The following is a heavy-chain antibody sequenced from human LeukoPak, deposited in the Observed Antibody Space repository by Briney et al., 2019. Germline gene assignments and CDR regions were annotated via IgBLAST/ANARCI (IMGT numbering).Heavy chain of an antibody. Sequence: GGSLRLSCAASGFTFNNYGMNWVRLAPGKGLEWVSGISGRGGSTYYADSVKGRFSISRDNSKNTLYLQMNSLRAEDTAVYYCAKSSVVVAPAEYFQHWGQGTLVTVSS. V-gene: IGHV3-23*01. CDR3: AKSSVVVAPAEYFQH. CDR2: ISGRGGST. J-gene: IGHJ1*01. D-gene: IGHD2-15*01. CDR1: GFTFNNYG.